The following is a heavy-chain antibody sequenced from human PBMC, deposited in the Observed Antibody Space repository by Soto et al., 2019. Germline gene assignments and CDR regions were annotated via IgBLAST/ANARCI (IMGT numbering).Heavy chain of an antibody. CDR2: ISLYHHST. CDR1: GYPFTDYF. V-gene: IGHV1-46*01. D-gene: IGHD3-22*01. Sequence: GASVKVSCKTSGYPFTDYFIHWVRQAPGQGLEWMGIISLYHHSTSYAQKFQGRLTVAADTSTTTVYMDLSSLRSEDTAVYYCAGRAERLYFDYWGQGTLVTVSS. J-gene: IGHJ4*02. CDR3: AGRAERLYFDY.